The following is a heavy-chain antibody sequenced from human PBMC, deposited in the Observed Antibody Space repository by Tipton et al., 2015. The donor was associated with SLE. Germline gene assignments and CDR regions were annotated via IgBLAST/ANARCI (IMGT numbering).Heavy chain of an antibody. CDR3: ARHYWGSDY. CDR1: GAPISRHY. Sequence: TLSLTCSVSGAPISRHYWTWIRQPPGKGLEWIGYIFFSGNTKYNPSLNSRITMSIDTSKDQFSLRLSSVTAADTAVYYCARHYWGSDYWGQGTLVTVSS. CDR2: IFFSGNT. J-gene: IGHJ4*02. D-gene: IGHD7-27*01. V-gene: IGHV4-59*08.